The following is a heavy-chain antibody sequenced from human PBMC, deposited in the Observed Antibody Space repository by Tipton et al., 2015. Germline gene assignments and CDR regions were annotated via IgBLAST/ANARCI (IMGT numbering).Heavy chain of an antibody. D-gene: IGHD4-23*01. J-gene: IGHJ4*02. V-gene: IGHV6-1*01. CDR2: TYYRSKWYS. CDR3: ARGRVRHGGLFDS. CDR1: GDSVSSNSAA. Sequence: GLVKPSQTLSLTCAISGDSVSSNSAAWNWIRQSPSRGLEWLGNTYYRSKWYSDYAVSVKSRITINSDTSKNQFSLQLKSGNHEDKDVYYCARGRVRHGGLFDSGGQGILVTFSS.